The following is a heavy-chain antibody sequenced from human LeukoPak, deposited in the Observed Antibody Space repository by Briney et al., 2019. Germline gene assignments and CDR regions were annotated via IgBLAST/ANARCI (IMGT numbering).Heavy chain of an antibody. Sequence: GASVNVSCKASGGTFSSYAISWVRQAPGQGLEWMGGIIPTFGTANYAQKFQGRVTITADESTSTAYMELSSLRSEDTAVYYCARFAQKVYYYDSSGYYFDYWGQGTLVTVSS. CDR2: IIPTFGTA. CDR1: GGTFSSYA. CDR3: ARFAQKVYYYDSSGYYFDY. V-gene: IGHV1-69*13. J-gene: IGHJ4*02. D-gene: IGHD3-22*01.